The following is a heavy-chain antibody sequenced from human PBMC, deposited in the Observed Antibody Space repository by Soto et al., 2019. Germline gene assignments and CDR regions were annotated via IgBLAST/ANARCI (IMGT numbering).Heavy chain of an antibody. Sequence: KQSQTLSLTCAISGDSVSSNSAAWNWIRQSPSRGLEWLGRTYYRSKWYNDYAVSVKSRITINPDTSKNQFSLQLNSVTPEDTAVYYCAREGKEGYCSGGSCYLRLRDVIWFDPWGQGTLVTVSS. J-gene: IGHJ5*02. V-gene: IGHV6-1*01. CDR1: GDSVSSNSAA. D-gene: IGHD2-15*01. CDR3: AREGKEGYCSGGSCYLRLRDVIWFDP. CDR2: TYYRSKWYN.